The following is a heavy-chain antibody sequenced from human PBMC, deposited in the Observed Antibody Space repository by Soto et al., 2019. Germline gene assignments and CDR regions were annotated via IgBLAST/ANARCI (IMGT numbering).Heavy chain of an antibody. Sequence: GGSLRLSCAASAFNFNNYAMSWVRQAPGKGLEWVSGIGGSGRTTYYADSVKGRFTISRDNSNNTLFLQMNSLRAEDTAVYYCAKSGYSDCSGDFYDYWGQGTLATVSS. D-gene: IGHD3-22*01. J-gene: IGHJ4*01. V-gene: IGHV3-23*01. CDR2: IGGSGRTT. CDR1: AFNFNNYA. CDR3: AKSGYSDCSGDFYDY.